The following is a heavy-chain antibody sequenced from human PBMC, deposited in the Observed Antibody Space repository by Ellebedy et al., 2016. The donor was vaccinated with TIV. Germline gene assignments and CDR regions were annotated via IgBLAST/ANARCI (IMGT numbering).Heavy chain of an antibody. CDR1: GYTFTSYA. V-gene: IGHV1-3*01. D-gene: IGHD3-16*02. CDR2: INAGNGNT. CDR3: ARSGGRLGELSATDY. Sequence: ASVKVSCXASGYTFTSYAMHWVRQAPGQRLEWMGWINAGNGNTKYSQKFQGRVTITRDTSASTAYMELSSLRSEDTAVYYCARSGGRLGELSATDYWGQGTLVTVSS. J-gene: IGHJ4*02.